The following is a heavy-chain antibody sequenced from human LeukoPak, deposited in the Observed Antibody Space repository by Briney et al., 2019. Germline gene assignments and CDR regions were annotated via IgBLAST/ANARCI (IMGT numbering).Heavy chain of an antibody. CDR3: ASVNPPYYDILTGYYGGYYFDY. V-gene: IGHV3-7*03. Sequence: GGSLRLSCAASGFTFSGYWMSWVRQAPGKGLEWVANINQDGSEKYYVDSVKGRFTISRDNAKNSLHLQMNSLRAEDTAVYYCASVNPPYYDILTGYYGGYYFDYWGQGTLVTVSS. CDR1: GFTFSGYW. J-gene: IGHJ4*02. CDR2: INQDGSEK. D-gene: IGHD3-9*01.